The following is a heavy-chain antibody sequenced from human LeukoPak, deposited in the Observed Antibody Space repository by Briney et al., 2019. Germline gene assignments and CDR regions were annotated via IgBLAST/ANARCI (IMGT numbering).Heavy chain of an antibody. CDR1: GFTFSSYA. D-gene: IGHD6-19*01. V-gene: IGHV3-64*01. Sequence: GGSLRLSCAASGFTFSSYATHWVRQAPGRGLEYVSAVSSDGYYTYYANSVMGRFTISRDNSKNTLYLQMGSLRAEDMAVYYCARAGNGWYVYDYWGQGTLVTVSS. CDR3: ARAGNGWYVYDY. CDR2: VSSDGYYT. J-gene: IGHJ4*02.